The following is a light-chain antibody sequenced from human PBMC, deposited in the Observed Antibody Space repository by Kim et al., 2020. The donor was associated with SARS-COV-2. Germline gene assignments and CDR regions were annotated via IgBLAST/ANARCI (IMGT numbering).Light chain of an antibody. J-gene: IGKJ1*01. CDR1: QSVSSSY. Sequence: FPVERATLSCRASQSVSSSYLAWYQQKPGQAPRLLIYGASSRATGIPDRFSGSGSGTDFTLTISRLEPEDFAVYYCQQYGSSPRTFGQGTKVDIK. CDR2: GAS. CDR3: QQYGSSPRT. V-gene: IGKV3-20*01.